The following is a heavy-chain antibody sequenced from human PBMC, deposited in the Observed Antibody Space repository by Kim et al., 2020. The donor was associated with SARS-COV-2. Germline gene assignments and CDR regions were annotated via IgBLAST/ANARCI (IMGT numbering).Heavy chain of an antibody. CDR3: AHRFHDDSLYYFDY. J-gene: IGHJ4*02. CDR1: GFSLTTNGVG. V-gene: IGHV2-5*02. CDR2: IYWDDEK. D-gene: IGHD3-3*01. Sequence: SGPTLVKPTQTLTLTCTFSGFSLTTNGVGVGWIRQPPGKALEWLALIYWDDEKRYSPSLKTRLTITKDTSKNQVVLTMAHVDPVDTATYYCAHRFHDDSLYYFDYWGQGTLVTVSS.